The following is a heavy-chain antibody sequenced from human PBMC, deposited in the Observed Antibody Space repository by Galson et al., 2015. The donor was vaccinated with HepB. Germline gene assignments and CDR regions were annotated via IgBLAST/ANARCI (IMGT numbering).Heavy chain of an antibody. CDR3: VRGRGGAGSGWGILEY. Sequence: SLRLSCAASGFSVITNYMTWVRQAPGKGLEWVSVIYSDGRTFYADSVKGRFTISRDGSKNTVYLQMNSLRVEDTALYYWVRGRGGAGSGWGILEYWGQGTQVTVSS. D-gene: IGHD3-16*01. V-gene: IGHV3-53*01. CDR1: GFSVITNY. CDR2: IYSDGRT. J-gene: IGHJ4*02.